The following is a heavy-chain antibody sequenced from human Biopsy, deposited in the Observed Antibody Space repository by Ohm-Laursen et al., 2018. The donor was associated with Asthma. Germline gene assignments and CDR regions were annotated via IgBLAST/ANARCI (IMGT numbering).Heavy chain of an antibody. Sequence: SVKVSCKASGDSFSHYAISWVRQAPGPGLEWMGGLIPVLGTPDHAQMFEGRVTITADESTSTAYMELSSLRSEDTAVYYCAESDYYGSGYYYGMDVWGQGTTVTVSS. D-gene: IGHD3-10*01. J-gene: IGHJ6*02. CDR3: AESDYYGSGYYYGMDV. CDR2: LIPVLGTP. V-gene: IGHV1-69*13. CDR1: GDSFSHYA.